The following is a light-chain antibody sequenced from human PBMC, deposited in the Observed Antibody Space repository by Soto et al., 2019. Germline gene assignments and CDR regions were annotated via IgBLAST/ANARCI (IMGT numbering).Light chain of an antibody. V-gene: IGKV1-13*02. Sequence: AIQLTQSPSSLSASVGDRVTITCRASQDIRGAVAWYQQKPGKPPKLLIFDVSSLQSGVPSRFSGSGSGTDFTLTSSSLQPEDFATYDCEQFNTYPITFGQGTRLEIK. CDR2: DVS. J-gene: IGKJ5*01. CDR1: QDIRGA. CDR3: EQFNTYPIT.